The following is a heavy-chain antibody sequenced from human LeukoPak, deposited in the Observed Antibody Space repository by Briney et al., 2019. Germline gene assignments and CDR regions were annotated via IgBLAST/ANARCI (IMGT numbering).Heavy chain of an antibody. CDR2: IKQEGSEK. CDR1: GFTFSSYW. D-gene: IGHD6-19*01. V-gene: IGHV3-7*01. J-gene: IGHJ4*02. CDR3: ARGARQWLVPDFDY. Sequence: GGSLRLSCAASGFTFSSYWMSWVRQAPGKGLEWVANIKQEGSEKYYVDSVKGRFTISRDNAKNSLYLQMNSLRAEDTAVYYCARGARQWLVPDFDYWGQGTLVTVSS.